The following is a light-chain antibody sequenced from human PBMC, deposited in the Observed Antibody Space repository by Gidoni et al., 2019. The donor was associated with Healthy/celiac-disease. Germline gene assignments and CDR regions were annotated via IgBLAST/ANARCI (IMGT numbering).Light chain of an antibody. Sequence: EIVLTQSPATLPLSPGERATLSCRASQSVSSYLAWYQQKPGQAPRLLIYDASNRATGIPARFSGSGSGTDCTLTISSLEPEDFAVYYCQQRSNWPREITFGQGTRLEIK. CDR2: DAS. CDR1: QSVSSY. CDR3: QQRSNWPREIT. J-gene: IGKJ5*01. V-gene: IGKV3-11*01.